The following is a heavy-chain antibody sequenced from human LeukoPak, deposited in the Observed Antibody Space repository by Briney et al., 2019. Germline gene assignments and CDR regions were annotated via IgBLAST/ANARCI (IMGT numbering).Heavy chain of an antibody. CDR2: IYYSGST. Sequence: SETLSLTCTVSGGSISSSSYYWGWIRQPPGKGLEWIGSIYYSGSTYYNPSLKSRVTISVDTSKNQFSLKLSSVTAADTAVYYSAKTWDYYGSGSYPYYYGMDVWGQGTTVTVSS. D-gene: IGHD3-10*01. V-gene: IGHV4-39*01. CDR3: AKTWDYYGSGSYPYYYGMDV. J-gene: IGHJ6*02. CDR1: GGSISSSSYY.